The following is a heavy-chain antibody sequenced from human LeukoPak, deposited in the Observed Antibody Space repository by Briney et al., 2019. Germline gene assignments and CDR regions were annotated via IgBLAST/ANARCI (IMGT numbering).Heavy chain of an antibody. J-gene: IGHJ4*02. CDR2: IYTSGST. V-gene: IGHV4-61*02. Sequence: RASETLSLTCTVSGGSISSGSYYWSWIRQPAGKGLEWIGRIYTSGSTNYNPSLKSRVTISVDTSKNQFSLKLSSVTAADAAVYYCARLSFGEFSSFDYWGQGTLVTVSS. D-gene: IGHD3-10*01. CDR3: ARLSFGEFSSFDY. CDR1: GGSISSGSYY.